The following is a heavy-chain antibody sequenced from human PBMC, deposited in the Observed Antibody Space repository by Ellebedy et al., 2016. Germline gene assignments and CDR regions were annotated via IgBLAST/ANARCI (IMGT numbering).Heavy chain of an antibody. J-gene: IGHJ6*02. Sequence: ASVKVSCKASGYTFTSYDINWVRQATGQGLEWMGWISPNSGNTGYAQKFQGRVTMTRNTSISPAYMEVSSLRSEDTAVYYCARNGYCSGGSCYGALSYYYGMDVWGQGTTVTVSS. D-gene: IGHD2-15*01. V-gene: IGHV1-8*01. CDR2: ISPNSGNT. CDR1: GYTFTSYD. CDR3: ARNGYCSGGSCYGALSYYYGMDV.